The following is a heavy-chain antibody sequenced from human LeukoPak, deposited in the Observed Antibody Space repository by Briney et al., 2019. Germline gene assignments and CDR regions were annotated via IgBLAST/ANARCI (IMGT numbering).Heavy chain of an antibody. Sequence: SETLSLTCTVSGGSISSYYWHWIRQPPGKGLEWIGYIYYSGSTNYNPSLKSRVTISVDTSRKQFSLKLHSVSAADTAVYYCARDRGRATWFDPWGQGTVVTVSS. CDR2: IYYSGST. V-gene: IGHV4-59*01. CDR1: GGSISSYY. D-gene: IGHD3-10*01. J-gene: IGHJ5*02. CDR3: ARDRGRATWFDP.